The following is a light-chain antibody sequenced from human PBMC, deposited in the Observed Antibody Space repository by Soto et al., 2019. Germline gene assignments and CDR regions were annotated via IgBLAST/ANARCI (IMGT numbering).Light chain of an antibody. CDR2: DAS. J-gene: IGKJ1*01. V-gene: IGKV3-11*01. CDR3: QQYGSSPRT. CDR1: QSVTTY. Sequence: EIVLTQSPATLSLSPGERANISCRASQSVTTYLAWYQQKPGQAPRLLIYDASDRATGIPARFSGSGSGTDFTLTISSLEPEDFAVYYCQQYGSSPRTFGQGTKVEIK.